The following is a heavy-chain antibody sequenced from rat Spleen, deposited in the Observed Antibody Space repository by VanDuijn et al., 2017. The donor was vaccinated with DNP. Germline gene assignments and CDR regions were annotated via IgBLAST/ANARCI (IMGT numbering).Heavy chain of an antibody. CDR2: IHAGSGGT. CDR1: GYTFTDYY. D-gene: IGHD1-11*01. J-gene: IGHJ3*01. Sequence: QVQLQQSGGELAKPGSSVKISCKASGYTFTDYYICWIKQTTGQGLETIGYIHAGSGGTNYNEKFKGKATLTVDKSSSTAFMQLSSLTPDDSAVYYCGRGRPTTGFAYWGQGTLVTVSS. V-gene: IGHV1-43*01. CDR3: GRGRPTTGFAY.